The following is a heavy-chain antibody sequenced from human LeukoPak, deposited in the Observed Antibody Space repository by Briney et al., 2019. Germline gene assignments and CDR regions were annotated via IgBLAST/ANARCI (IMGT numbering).Heavy chain of an antibody. Sequence: PSETLSLTCTVSGGSISSYYWSWIRQPPGKGLEWIGYIYYSGSTNYNPSLKSRVTISVDTSKSQFSLKLSSVTAADTAVYYCARHVDTAMVTIDYWGQGTLVTVSS. CDR3: ARHVDTAMVTIDY. J-gene: IGHJ4*02. CDR2: IYYSGST. V-gene: IGHV4-59*01. CDR1: GGSISSYY. D-gene: IGHD5-18*01.